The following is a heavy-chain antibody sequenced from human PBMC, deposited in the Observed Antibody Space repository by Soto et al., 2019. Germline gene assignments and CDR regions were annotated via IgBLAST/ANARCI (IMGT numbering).Heavy chain of an antibody. CDR2: ISYDGSTK. D-gene: IGHD3-22*01. J-gene: IGHJ4*02. CDR1: GFTFSSYA. V-gene: IGHV3-30-3*01. Sequence: QVQLVESGGGVVQPGRSLRLSCAASGFTFSSYAMHWVRQAPGKGLEWVAVISYDGSTKYYADSVKGRFTISRDNSKNTLYLQMNSLRAEDTAVYYCARGPDYYDSTGYPDWGQGTLVTVSS. CDR3: ARGPDYYDSTGYPD.